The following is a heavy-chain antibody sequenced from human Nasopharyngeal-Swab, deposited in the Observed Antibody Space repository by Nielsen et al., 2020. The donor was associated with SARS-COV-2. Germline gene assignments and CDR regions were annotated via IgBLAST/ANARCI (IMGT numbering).Heavy chain of an antibody. D-gene: IGHD6-6*01. CDR2: IIPIFGTA. J-gene: IGHJ5*02. Sequence: WVRQAPGQGLEWVGGIIPIFGTANYAQKFQGRVTITADESTSTAYMELSSLRSEDTAVYYCARGIPPYSSSSSWFDPWGQGTLVTVSS. V-gene: IGHV1-69*01. CDR3: ARGIPPYSSSSSWFDP.